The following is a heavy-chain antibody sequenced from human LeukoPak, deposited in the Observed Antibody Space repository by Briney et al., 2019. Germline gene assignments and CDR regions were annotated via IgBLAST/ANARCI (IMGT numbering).Heavy chain of an antibody. Sequence: SETLSLTCTVSGYSISSGYYWGWIRQPPGKGLEWIGSIYHSGSTNYSPSLKSRVTISVDKSKNQFSLKMTSVTAADTAVYYCARHALVVRYYVRGDTSPYYYMDVWGKGTTVTISS. CDR1: GYSISSGYY. J-gene: IGHJ6*03. V-gene: IGHV4-38-2*02. CDR2: IYHSGST. CDR3: ARHALVVRYYVRGDTSPYYYMDV. D-gene: IGHD3-10*02.